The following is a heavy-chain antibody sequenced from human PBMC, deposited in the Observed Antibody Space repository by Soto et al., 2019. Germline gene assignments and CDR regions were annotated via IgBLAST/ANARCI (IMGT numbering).Heavy chain of an antibody. V-gene: IGHV4-39*02. D-gene: IGHD3-3*01. CDR1: GGSISSSSYY. Sequence: SETLSLTCTVSGGSISSSSYYWGWIRQPPGKGLEWIGSIYYSGSTYYNPSLKSRVTISVDTSKNQFSLKLSSVTAADTAVYYCARESQQGITIFGVVTDNWFDPWGQGTLVTVSS. CDR2: IYYSGST. CDR3: ARESQQGITIFGVVTDNWFDP. J-gene: IGHJ5*02.